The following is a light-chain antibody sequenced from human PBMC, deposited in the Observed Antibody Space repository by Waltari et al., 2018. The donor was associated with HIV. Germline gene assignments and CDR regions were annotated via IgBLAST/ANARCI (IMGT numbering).Light chain of an antibody. CDR3: AAWDDSLSALV. CDR2: RDN. Sequence: QSVLTQPPSVSGTPGQRVTISCSGSSSNVRSTYVSWYQHLPGPAPKPLIYRDNQRPSGVPDRFSGSKSGTSASLAISGLRSEDEADYHCAAWDDSLSALVFGGGTKLAVL. J-gene: IGLJ2*01. CDR1: SSNVRSTY. V-gene: IGLV1-47*01.